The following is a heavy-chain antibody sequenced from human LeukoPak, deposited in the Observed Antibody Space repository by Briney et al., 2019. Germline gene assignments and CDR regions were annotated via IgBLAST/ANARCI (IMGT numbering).Heavy chain of an antibody. CDR1: GGSISSYY. CDR2: IYYSGST. V-gene: IGHV4-59*12. J-gene: IGHJ2*01. D-gene: IGHD4-17*01. CDR3: ARGATNTVPWYFDL. Sequence: SETLSLTCTVSGGSISSYYWSWVRQPPGKGREGIGYIYYSGSTNYNPSLKSRVTISVDTSKNQFSLNLNSVTAADTAVYYCARGATNTVPWYFDLWGRGTLVTVSS.